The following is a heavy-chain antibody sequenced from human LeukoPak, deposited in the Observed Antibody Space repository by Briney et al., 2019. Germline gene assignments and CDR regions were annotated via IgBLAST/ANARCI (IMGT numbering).Heavy chain of an antibody. J-gene: IGHJ4*02. CDR1: GFTFDDYA. CDR2: ISWNSGSI. V-gene: IGHV3-9*01. D-gene: IGHD3-10*01. Sequence: GGSLRLSCAASGFTFDDYAMHWVRQAPGKGLEWVSGISWNSGSIGYADSVKGRFTISRDNAKNTLYLQMNSLRAEDTAVYYCARVSYYGSGASGYWGQGTLVTVSS. CDR3: ARVSYYGSGASGY.